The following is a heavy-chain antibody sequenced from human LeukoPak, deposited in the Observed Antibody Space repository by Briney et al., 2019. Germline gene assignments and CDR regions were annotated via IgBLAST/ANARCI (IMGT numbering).Heavy chain of an antibody. CDR1: GYTFTDYY. D-gene: IGHD5-12*01. V-gene: IGHV1-2*02. J-gene: IGHJ4*02. CDR3: ARAYSAFDWGY. Sequence: ASVKVSSKASGYTFTDYYIHWLRQAPGPGLEWMGWINPKSGATKYAQKFQGRVTMTRDTSITTAYMELSDLGPDDTAIYFCARAYSAFDWGYWGQGTLVTVSS. CDR2: INPKSGAT.